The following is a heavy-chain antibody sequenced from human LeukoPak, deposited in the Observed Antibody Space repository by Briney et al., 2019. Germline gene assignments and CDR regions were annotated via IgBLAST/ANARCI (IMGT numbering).Heavy chain of an antibody. CDR1: GFTFDDYA. CDR2: ISWNSGSI. CDR3: AKDIYYDSSGGIDY. J-gene: IGHJ4*02. D-gene: IGHD3-22*01. V-gene: IGHV3-9*01. Sequence: GGSLRPSCAASGFTFDDYAMHWVRQAPGKGLEWVSGISWNSGSIGYADSVKGRFTISRDNAKNSLYLQMNSLRAEDTALYYCAKDIYYDSSGGIDYWGQGTLVTVSS.